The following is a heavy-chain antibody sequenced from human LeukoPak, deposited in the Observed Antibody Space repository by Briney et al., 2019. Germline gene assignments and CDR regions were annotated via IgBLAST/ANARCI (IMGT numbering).Heavy chain of an antibody. V-gene: IGHV3-74*01. CDR1: GFTLSSYR. D-gene: IGHD5-18*01. Sequence: GGSLRLSCSASGFTLSSYRMHWVRQAPGKGLVWVSRLNSDGTTTNYADSVEGRFTISRDNGKNTLYLQMNSLRAEDTAVYYCARDGYGLDTPMVSTVFDCWGQGTLVTVSS. J-gene: IGHJ4*02. CDR2: LNSDGTTT. CDR3: ARDGYGLDTPMVSTVFDC.